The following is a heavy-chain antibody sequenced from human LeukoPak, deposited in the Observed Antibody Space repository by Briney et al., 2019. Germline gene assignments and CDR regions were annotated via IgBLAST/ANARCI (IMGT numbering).Heavy chain of an antibody. CDR2: IYYSGGT. Sequence: SETLSLTCTVSGGSISSYYWSWIRQPPGRGLEWIGYIYYSGGTNYNPSLKSRVTISVDTSKNQFSLRLSSVTAADTAVYYCARVAVSGYSSSWYDYWGQGTLVTVSS. J-gene: IGHJ4*02. V-gene: IGHV4-59*01. D-gene: IGHD6-13*01. CDR3: ARVAVSGYSSSWYDY. CDR1: GGSISSYY.